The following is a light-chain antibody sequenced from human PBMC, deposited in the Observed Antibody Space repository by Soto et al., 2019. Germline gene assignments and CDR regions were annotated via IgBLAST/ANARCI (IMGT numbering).Light chain of an antibody. J-gene: IGLJ1*01. CDR3: SSYTSSSTLPDV. Sequence: QSALTQPVSVSGSPGQSITISCTGTSSDVGGYNYVSWYQQHPGKAPKLMIYDVSNRPSGVSNRFSGSKSGNTASLTISGLQAEDEADYYCSSYTSSSTLPDVFGTGTKVTVL. CDR2: DVS. V-gene: IGLV2-14*01. CDR1: SSDVGGYNY.